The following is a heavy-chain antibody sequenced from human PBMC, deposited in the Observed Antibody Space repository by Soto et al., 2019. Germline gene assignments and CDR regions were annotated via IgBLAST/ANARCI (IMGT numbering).Heavy chain of an antibody. CDR3: ARSVAVPGAHIDY. J-gene: IGHJ4*02. CDR1: GGSISGSY. Sequence: TSETLSLTCSVSGGSISGSYWSWIRQSPGKGLEWLGYVYYTGSTNYSPSLRSRVSISVDTSKNEFSLRLSSVTAADTAVYFCARSVAVPGAHIDYWGQGTQVTVSS. D-gene: IGHD6-19*01. CDR2: VYYTGST. V-gene: IGHV4-59*01.